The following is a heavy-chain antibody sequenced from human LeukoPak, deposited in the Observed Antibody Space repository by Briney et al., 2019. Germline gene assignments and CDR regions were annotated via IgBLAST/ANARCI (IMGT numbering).Heavy chain of an antibody. CDR2: INPNSGGT. CDR1: GYTFTSYG. V-gene: IGHV1-2*02. Sequence: ASVKVSCKASGYTFTSYGISWVRQAPGQGLEWMGWINPNSGGTNYAQKFQGRVTMTRDTSISTAYMELSRLRSEDTAVYYCARVLYYYMDVWGKGTTVTVSS. CDR3: ARVLYYYMDV. J-gene: IGHJ6*03.